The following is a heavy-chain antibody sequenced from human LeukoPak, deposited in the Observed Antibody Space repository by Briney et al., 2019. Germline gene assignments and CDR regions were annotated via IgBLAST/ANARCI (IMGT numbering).Heavy chain of an antibody. J-gene: IGHJ6*02. V-gene: IGHV5-51*01. CDR2: IYPGDSDT. CDR1: GYSFTSYW. CDR3: ARLGGYRDYYYYYGMDV. D-gene: IGHD6-19*01. Sequence: GESLKISCQGSGYSFTSYWIGWVRPMPGKGRGWMGIIYPGDSDTRYSPSFQGQVTISADKSISTAYLQWSSLKASDTAMYYCARLGGYRDYYYYYGMDVWGQGTTVTVSS.